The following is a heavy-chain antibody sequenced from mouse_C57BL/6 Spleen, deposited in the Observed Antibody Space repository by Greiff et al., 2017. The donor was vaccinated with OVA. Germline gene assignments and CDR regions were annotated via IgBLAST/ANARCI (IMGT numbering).Heavy chain of an antibody. J-gene: IGHJ4*01. CDR1: GYSITSGYY. V-gene: IGHV3-6*01. CDR2: ISYDGSN. CDR3: ARGGSHGAMDY. Sequence: EVKVEESGPGLVKPSQSLSLTCSVTGYSITSGYYWNWIRQFPGNKLEWMGYISYDGSNNYNPSLKNRISITRDTSKNQFFLKLNSVTTEDTATYYCARGGSHGAMDYWGQGTSVTVSS.